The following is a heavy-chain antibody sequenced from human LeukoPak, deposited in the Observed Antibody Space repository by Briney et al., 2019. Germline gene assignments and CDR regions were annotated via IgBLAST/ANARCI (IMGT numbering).Heavy chain of an antibody. CDR1: GGTFTRYA. CDR2: FIPILGIA. V-gene: IGHV1-69*04. J-gene: IGHJ6*02. CDR3: ARVQAVGVPVAIDAYYDYGMDV. Sequence: ASVKVSCKASGGTFTRYAMSWVRQAPGQGLEWMGRFIPILGIAHYAQKFQGRLTITADKSSSTAYMELSSLRSADTAVYYCARVQAVGVPVAIDAYYDYGMDVWGQGTTVTVSS. D-gene: IGHD2-2*02.